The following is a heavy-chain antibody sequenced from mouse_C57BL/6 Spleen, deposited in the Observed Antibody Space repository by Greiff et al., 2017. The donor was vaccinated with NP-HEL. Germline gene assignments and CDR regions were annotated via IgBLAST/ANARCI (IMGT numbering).Heavy chain of an antibody. CDR3: ARRWDEGYFDY. J-gene: IGHJ2*01. CDR1: GYTFTSYG. Sequence: QVQLQQSGAELARPGASVKLSCKASGYTFTSYGISWVKQRTGQGLEWIGEIYPRSGNTYYNEKFKGKATLTADKSSSTAYMELRSLTSEYSAVYFCARRWDEGYFDYWGQGTTLTVSS. V-gene: IGHV1-81*01. CDR2: IYPRSGNT. D-gene: IGHD4-1*01.